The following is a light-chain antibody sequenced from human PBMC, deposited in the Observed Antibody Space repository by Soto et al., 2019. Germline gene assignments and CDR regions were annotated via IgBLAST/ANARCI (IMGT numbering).Light chain of an antibody. CDR1: QSVTDN. Sequence: TLMTQAPATLYASQGERHTLSCRASQSVTDNLAWYQQKPGQAPRLLIYCASTRATAIPARFSGRGSGTEFTLTIATLQSEDFAVYYCQQYNDWLWTFGQGTKVDSK. CDR3: QQYNDWLWT. J-gene: IGKJ1*01. CDR2: CAS. V-gene: IGKV3-15*01.